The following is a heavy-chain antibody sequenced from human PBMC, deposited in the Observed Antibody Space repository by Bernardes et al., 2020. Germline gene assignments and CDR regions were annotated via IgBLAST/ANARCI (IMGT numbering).Heavy chain of an antibody. V-gene: IGHV4-59*01. CDR1: GGSISSSY. J-gene: IGHJ4*02. CDR2: IYYSGST. D-gene: IGHD5-12*01. Sequence: SETLSLTCTVSGGSISSSYWSWIRQPPGTGLAWIGYIYYSGSTNYNPSLKSRVTISVDTSKNQFSLKLSSVTAADTAVYYCAREVATIGFFDYWGQGTLVTVSS. CDR3: AREVATIGFFDY.